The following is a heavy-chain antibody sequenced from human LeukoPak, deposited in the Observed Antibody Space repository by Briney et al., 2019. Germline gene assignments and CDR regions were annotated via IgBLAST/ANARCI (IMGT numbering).Heavy chain of an antibody. CDR3: ARGHTAVTRHFDF. Sequence: GGSLRLSCEASGFTFTTYSMTWVRQAPGKGLEWVSIISSGSSAIFSADALKGRFTISRDDAKNLLYLDMDSLRAEDTAVCYCARGHTAVTRHFDFWGQGTLVTVSS. V-gene: IGHV3-21*01. CDR1: GFTFTTYS. J-gene: IGHJ4*02. D-gene: IGHD4-17*01. CDR2: ISSGSSAI.